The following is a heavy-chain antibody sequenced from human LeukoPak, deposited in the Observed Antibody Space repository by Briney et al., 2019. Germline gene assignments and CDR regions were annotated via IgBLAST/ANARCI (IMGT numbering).Heavy chain of an antibody. J-gene: IGHJ4*02. D-gene: IGHD3-16*01. CDR2: ITGSGTGT. CDR3: ANGGGGF. CDR1: GGSISSSN. V-gene: IGHV3-23*01. Sequence: PSGTLSLTCAVSGGSISSSNWWSWVRQAPGKGLEWVSSITGSGTGTFYADSVRGRFTISRDNSKKTVYLQMNSLRVEDTAVYYCANGGGGFWGQGTLVTVSS.